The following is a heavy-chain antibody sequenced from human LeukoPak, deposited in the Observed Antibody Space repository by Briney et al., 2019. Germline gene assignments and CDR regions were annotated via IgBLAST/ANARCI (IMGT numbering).Heavy chain of an antibody. CDR3: ARVPYYDFWSGYSEGVDAFDI. J-gene: IGHJ3*02. Sequence: ASVKVSCKASGYTFTGYYMHWVRQAPGQGLEWMGWINPNSGGTNYARKFQGRVTMTRDTSISTAYMELSRLRSDDTAVYYCARVPYYDFWSGYSEGVDAFDIWGQGTMVTVSS. CDR2: INPNSGGT. CDR1: GYTFTGYY. V-gene: IGHV1-2*02. D-gene: IGHD3-3*01.